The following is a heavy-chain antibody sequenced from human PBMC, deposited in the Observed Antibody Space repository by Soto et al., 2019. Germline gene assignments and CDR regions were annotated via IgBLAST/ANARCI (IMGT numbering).Heavy chain of an antibody. D-gene: IGHD3-9*01. CDR1: CCSISRGGYF. V-gene: IGHV4-30-2*01. Sequence: LALTCPVFCCSISRGGYFWSWIRQPPGKGLDWIGYIYHSGSTYYNPSLKSRVTISVDRSKNQFSLKLSSVTAADTAVYYCASQKIDYYIVTGYSYYGMDVWGQGTTVTVSS. J-gene: IGHJ6*02. CDR2: IYHSGST. CDR3: ASQKIDYYIVTGYSYYGMDV.